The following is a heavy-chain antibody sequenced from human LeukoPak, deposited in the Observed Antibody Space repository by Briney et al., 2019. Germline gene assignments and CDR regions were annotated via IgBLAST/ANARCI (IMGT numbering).Heavy chain of an antibody. D-gene: IGHD1-1*01. CDR3: ARAHSSRTTGTPVDY. Sequence: ASVKVSCKASGYTFTSYDINWVRQATGQGLEWMGWINPNSGGTNYAQKFQGRVTMTRDTSISTAYMELSRLRSDDTAVYYCARAHSSRTTGTPVDYWGQGTLVTVSS. J-gene: IGHJ4*02. CDR2: INPNSGGT. V-gene: IGHV1-2*02. CDR1: GYTFTSYD.